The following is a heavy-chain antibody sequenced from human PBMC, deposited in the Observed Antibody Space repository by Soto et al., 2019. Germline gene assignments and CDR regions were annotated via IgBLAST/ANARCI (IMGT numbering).Heavy chain of an antibody. CDR3: ARAGGALVRGSMGGFDY. J-gene: IGHJ4*02. D-gene: IGHD3-10*01. V-gene: IGHV4-34*01. Sequence: QVHLQQWGAGLLKPSETLSLTCAVNGGAFNGYYWTWIRQSPGKGLQWIGEINHSGTVDYNPSLKSRGTFSIDTSKKQFSLTLTSVTAGDTAVYYCARAGGALVRGSMGGFDYWGQGTLVTVTS. CDR2: INHSGTV. CDR1: GGAFNGYY.